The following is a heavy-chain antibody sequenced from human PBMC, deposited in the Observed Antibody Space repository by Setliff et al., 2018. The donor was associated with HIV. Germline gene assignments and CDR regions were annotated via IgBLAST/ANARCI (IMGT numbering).Heavy chain of an antibody. CDR3: AKDTLYYDSSGPDY. V-gene: IGHV3-11*01. D-gene: IGHD3-22*01. J-gene: IGHJ4*02. CDR1: GFTFSDYY. Sequence: GGSLRLSCAASGFTFSDYYMSWIRQAPGKGLEWVSYISSSGSTIYYADSVKGRFTISRDNAKNSLYLQMNSLRAEDTAVYYCAKDTLYYDSSGPDYWGQRTLVTVSS. CDR2: ISSSGSTI.